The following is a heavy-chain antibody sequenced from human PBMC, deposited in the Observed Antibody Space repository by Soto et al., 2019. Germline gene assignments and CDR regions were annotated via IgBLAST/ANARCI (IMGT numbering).Heavy chain of an antibody. J-gene: IGHJ6*02. CDR3: ARFRWKYQLLLPYYGMDV. V-gene: IGHV3-74*01. CDR1: GFTFSSYW. CDR2: INSDGSST. Sequence: GGSLRLSCAASGFTFSSYWMHWVRQAPWKGLVWVSRINSDGSSTSYADSVKGRFTISRDNAKNTLYLQMNSLRAEDTAVYYCARFRWKYQLLLPYYGMDVWGQGTTVTVSS. D-gene: IGHD2-2*01.